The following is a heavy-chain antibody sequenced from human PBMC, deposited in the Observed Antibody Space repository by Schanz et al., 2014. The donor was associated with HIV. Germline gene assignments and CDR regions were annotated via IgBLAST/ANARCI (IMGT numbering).Heavy chain of an antibody. D-gene: IGHD4-17*01. Sequence: VQLVEAGGGVVQPGRSLRLSCAASGFTFSSYGMHWARQAPGKGLGWVALISYDGSKKYYADSVKGRFTISRDNSKNTLYLQMNSLRAEDTAVYFCAKASVTDYCDYWGQGTLVTVSS. CDR2: ISYDGSKK. CDR1: GFTFSSYG. J-gene: IGHJ4*02. V-gene: IGHV3-30*18. CDR3: AKASVTDYCDY.